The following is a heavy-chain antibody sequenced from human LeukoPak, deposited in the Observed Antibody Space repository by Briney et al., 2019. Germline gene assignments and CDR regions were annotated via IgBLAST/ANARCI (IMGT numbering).Heavy chain of an antibody. J-gene: IGHJ6*03. V-gene: IGHV4-59*01. CDR3: AREKEGYCSRTSCYLDYYYYYMDV. CDR2: IYYSGST. D-gene: IGHD2-2*01. Sequence: SETLSLTCTVSGGSISSYYWSWIRQPPGKGLEWIGYIYYSGSTNYNPSLKSRVTISVDTSKNQFSLKLSSATAADTTVYYCAREKEGYCSRTSCYLDYYYYYMDVWGKGTTVTISS. CDR1: GGSISSYY.